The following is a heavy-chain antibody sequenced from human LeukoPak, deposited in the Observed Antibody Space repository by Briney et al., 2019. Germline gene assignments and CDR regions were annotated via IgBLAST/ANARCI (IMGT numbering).Heavy chain of an antibody. V-gene: IGHV3-7*01. CDR2: IRQDGSEK. CDR3: AELGITMIGGV. CDR1: GFTVSSNY. Sequence: GGSLRLSCAASGFTVSSNYMSWVRQAPGKGLEWVANIRQDGSEKYYVDSVKGRFTISRDNAKNSLYLQMNSLRAEDTAVYYCAELGITMIGGVWGKGTTVTISS. J-gene: IGHJ6*04. D-gene: IGHD3-10*02.